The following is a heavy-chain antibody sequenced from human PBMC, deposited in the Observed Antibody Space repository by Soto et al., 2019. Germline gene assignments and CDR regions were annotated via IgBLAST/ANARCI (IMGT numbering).Heavy chain of an antibody. J-gene: IGHJ6*02. V-gene: IGHV1-69*12. Sequence: QVQLVQSGAEVKKPGSSVKVSCKASGGTFSTDSISWVRQAPGQGREWMGGIIPMFGTANNAQKFQGRVTITADESTSTAYLELSSMRSADTAVYFCAREIDGYYGMDVWGQGTTVTVAS. CDR2: IIPMFGTA. CDR3: AREIDGYYGMDV. CDR1: GGTFSTDS.